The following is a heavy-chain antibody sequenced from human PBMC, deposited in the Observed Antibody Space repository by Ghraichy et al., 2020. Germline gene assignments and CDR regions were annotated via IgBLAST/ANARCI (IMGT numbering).Heavy chain of an antibody. Sequence: GGSLRLSCAASGFTFSSYWMHWVRQAPGKGLVWVSRINSDVSSTSYADSVKGRFTISRDNAKNTLYLEMNSLRAGDTAVYYCARGYYYGMDVWGQGTTVTVFS. V-gene: IGHV3-74*01. CDR2: INSDVSST. CDR1: GFTFSSYW. J-gene: IGHJ6*02. CDR3: ARGYYYGMDV.